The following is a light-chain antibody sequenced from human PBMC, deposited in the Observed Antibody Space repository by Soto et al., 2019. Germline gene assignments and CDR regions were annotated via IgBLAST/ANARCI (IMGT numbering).Light chain of an antibody. Sequence: EIVLTQSPGTLSLSPGERATLSCRASQSVRDRYLAWYQQKPGQAPSLLIYDTSTRATGVPDRFSGSGSGTDFTLTISSLEPEDFSVYYCQQRYNWPITFGQGTRLEIK. CDR3: QQRYNWPIT. CDR1: QSVRDRY. CDR2: DTS. V-gene: IGKV3D-20*02. J-gene: IGKJ5*01.